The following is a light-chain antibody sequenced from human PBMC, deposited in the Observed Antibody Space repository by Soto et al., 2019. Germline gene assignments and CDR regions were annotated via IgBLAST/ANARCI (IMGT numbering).Light chain of an antibody. J-gene: IGKJ4*01. CDR1: QSVSTY. CDR2: DAS. Sequence: EIVLTQSPATLSLSPGERATLSCRASQSVSTYLAWYQQKPGQAPRLLIYDASNMATGIPARFSGSGSGTDFTLTISSLEPEDFAVYHCQQRSNWPPTFGGGTKVETK. V-gene: IGKV3-11*01. CDR3: QQRSNWPPT.